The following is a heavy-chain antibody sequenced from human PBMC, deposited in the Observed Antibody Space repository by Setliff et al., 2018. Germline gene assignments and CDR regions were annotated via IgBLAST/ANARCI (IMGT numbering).Heavy chain of an antibody. CDR3: AMADIVLVPPARTRGY. CDR2: IGESGNNI. Sequence: PGGSLRLSCAASGFTFSGYYMQWVRQAPGKGLEWVSYIGESGNNIHYADSVKGRFTISRDNAKNLLYLQMNRLRVEDKDLYYCAMADIVLVPPARTRGYWGHGTLVTVSS. D-gene: IGHD2-2*01. CDR1: GFTFSGYY. J-gene: IGHJ4*01. V-gene: IGHV3-11*04.